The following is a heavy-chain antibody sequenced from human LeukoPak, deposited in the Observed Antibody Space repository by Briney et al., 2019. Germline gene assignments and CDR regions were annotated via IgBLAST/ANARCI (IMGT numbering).Heavy chain of an antibody. CDR2: IKQDGSEK. Sequence: GGSLRLSCAASGFTFSSYWMSWVRQAPGKGLEWVANIKQDGSEKYYVDSVKGRFTISRDNAKNSLYLQMNSLRAEDTAVYYCARGYQLHLYYFDYWGQGTLVTVSS. CDR3: ARGYQLHLYYFDY. CDR1: GFTFSSYW. J-gene: IGHJ4*02. V-gene: IGHV3-7*04. D-gene: IGHD2-2*01.